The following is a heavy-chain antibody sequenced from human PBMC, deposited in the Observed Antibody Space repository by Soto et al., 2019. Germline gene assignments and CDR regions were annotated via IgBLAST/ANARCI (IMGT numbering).Heavy chain of an antibody. V-gene: IGHV4-59*08. D-gene: IGHD3-3*01. CDR1: GGSFSCYY. CDR2: IYYSGST. CDR3: ARLNDFWSGSYYYMDV. Sequence: SETLSLTCAVYGGSFSCYYWSWIRQPPGKGLEWIGYIYYSGSTNYNPSLKSRVTISVDTSKNQFSLKLSSVTAADTAVYYCARLNDFWSGSYYYMDVWGKGTTVTVS. J-gene: IGHJ6*03.